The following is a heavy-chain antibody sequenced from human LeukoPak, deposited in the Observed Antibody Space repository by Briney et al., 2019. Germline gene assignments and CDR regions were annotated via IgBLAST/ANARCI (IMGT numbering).Heavy chain of an antibody. Sequence: PSETLSLTCAVSGYSISCGYYWGWIRQPPGKGLEWIGSIYHSGSTYYNPSLKSRVTISVDTSKNQFSLKLSSVTAADTAVYYCAGLEFMRGYHIFDYWGQGTLVTVSS. D-gene: IGHD5-12*01. V-gene: IGHV4-38-2*01. CDR1: GYSISCGYY. CDR3: AGLEFMRGYHIFDY. J-gene: IGHJ4*02. CDR2: IYHSGST.